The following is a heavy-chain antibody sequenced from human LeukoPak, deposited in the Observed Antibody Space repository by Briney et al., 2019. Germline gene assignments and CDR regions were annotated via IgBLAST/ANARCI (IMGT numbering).Heavy chain of an antibody. CDR1: GFTFRNFW. V-gene: IGHV3-74*01. D-gene: IGHD4-17*01. CDR3: ARVGSPLYGDYVRDYYGMDV. Sequence: GGSLRLSCAASGFTFRNFWMHWVRQAPGKGLVWVSRINRDGTKTTYADSVKGRFTIPRDNAKNTLYLQMNSLRAEDTALYYCARVGSPLYGDYVRDYYGMDVWGQGATVTVSS. J-gene: IGHJ6*02. CDR2: INRDGTKT.